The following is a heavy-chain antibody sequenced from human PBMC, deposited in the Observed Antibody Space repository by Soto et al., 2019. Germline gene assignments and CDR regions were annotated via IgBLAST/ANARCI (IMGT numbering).Heavy chain of an antibody. V-gene: IGHV3-33*01. CDR2: IWYDGSNK. CDR3: AGDFRGWPYHYYGMDV. CDR1: GFTFSSYG. D-gene: IGHD6-19*01. J-gene: IGHJ6*02. Sequence: GGSLRLSCAASGFTFSSYGMHWVRQAPGKGLEWVAVIWYDGSNKYYADSVKGRFTISRDNSKNTLYLQMNSLRAEDTAVYYCAGDFRGWPYHYYGMDVWGQGTKVTVSS.